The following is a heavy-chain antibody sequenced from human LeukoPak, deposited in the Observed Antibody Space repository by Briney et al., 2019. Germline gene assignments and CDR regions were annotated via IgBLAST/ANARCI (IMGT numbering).Heavy chain of an antibody. CDR3: ARRTLGAFAI. J-gene: IGHJ3*02. CDR1: GFTFSSFE. Sequence: TGGSLRLSCAASGFTFSSFEMNWVRQAPRKGPEWVSYISSSASENHYADSVKGRFTISRDNAKNTLYLQMYSLRAEDTAVYYCARRTLGAFAIWGQRTIVTVSS. CDR2: ISSSASEN. V-gene: IGHV3-48*03.